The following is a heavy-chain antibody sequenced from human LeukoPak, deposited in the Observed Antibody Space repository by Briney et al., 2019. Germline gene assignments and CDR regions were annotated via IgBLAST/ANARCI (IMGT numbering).Heavy chain of an antibody. J-gene: IGHJ6*03. CDR2: MNPNSGNT. V-gene: IGHV1-8*01. D-gene: IGHD3-3*01. CDR3: ARIKYDFWSGYSKRYYDYYMDV. Sequence: GASVKVSCKASGYTFTSYDINWVRQATGQGLEWMGWMNPNSGNTGYAQKFQGRVTMTRNTSISTAYMELSSLRSEDTAVYYCARIKYDFWSGYSKRYYDYYMDVWGKGTTVTVSS. CDR1: GYTFTSYD.